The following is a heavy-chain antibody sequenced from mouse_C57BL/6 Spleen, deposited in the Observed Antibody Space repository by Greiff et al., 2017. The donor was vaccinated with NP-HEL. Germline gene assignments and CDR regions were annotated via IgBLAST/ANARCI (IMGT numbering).Heavy chain of an antibody. V-gene: IGHV3-6*01. D-gene: IGHD2-4*01. J-gene: IGHJ4*01. CDR2: ISYDGSN. CDR1: GYSITSGYY. Sequence: EVKLQESGPGLVKPSQSLSLTCSVTGYSITSGYYWNWIRQFPGNKLEWMGYISYDGSNNYNPSLKNRISITRDTSKNQFFLKLNSVTTEDTATYYCAREIYYDYEDYAMDYWGQGTSVTVSS. CDR3: AREIYYDYEDYAMDY.